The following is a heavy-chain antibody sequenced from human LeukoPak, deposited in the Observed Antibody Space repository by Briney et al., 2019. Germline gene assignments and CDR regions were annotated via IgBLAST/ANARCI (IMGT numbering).Heavy chain of an antibody. Sequence: ASVKVSCKASGYTFTSYAMHWVRQAPGQRLEWMGWINAGNGNTKYSQKFQGRVTITRDTSASTAYMELSSLRSGDTAVYYCARDSRSYGHHDYWGQGTLVTVSS. CDR1: GYTFTSYA. CDR2: INAGNGNT. J-gene: IGHJ4*02. D-gene: IGHD1-26*01. CDR3: ARDSRSYGHHDY. V-gene: IGHV1-3*01.